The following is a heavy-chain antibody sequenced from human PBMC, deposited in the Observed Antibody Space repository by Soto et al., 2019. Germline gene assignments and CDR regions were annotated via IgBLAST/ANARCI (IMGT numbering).Heavy chain of an antibody. D-gene: IGHD6-19*01. J-gene: IGHJ4*02. CDR2: ISGSGGST. V-gene: IGHV3-23*01. CDR3: AKIGIGAVAAPKALY. Sequence: GGSLRLSCAASGFTFSSYAMSWVRQAPGKGLEWVSAISGSGGSTYYADSVKGRFTISRDNSKNTLYLQMNSLRAEDTAVYYCAKIGIGAVAAPKALYWGQGTLVTVSS. CDR1: GFTFSSYA.